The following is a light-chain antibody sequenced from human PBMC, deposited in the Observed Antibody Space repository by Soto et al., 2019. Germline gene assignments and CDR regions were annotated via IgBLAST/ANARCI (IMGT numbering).Light chain of an antibody. CDR3: SSYAGSNGYV. Sequence: QSVLTQPPSASVSPGQSVTISCTGTSSDVGGYNYVSWYLQYPGKAPKLMISEVSKRPSGVPDRFSGSKSGNTASLTVSGLQAEDEADYYCSSYAGSNGYVFGTGNKVTVL. CDR1: SSDVGGYNY. V-gene: IGLV2-8*01. CDR2: EVS. J-gene: IGLJ1*01.